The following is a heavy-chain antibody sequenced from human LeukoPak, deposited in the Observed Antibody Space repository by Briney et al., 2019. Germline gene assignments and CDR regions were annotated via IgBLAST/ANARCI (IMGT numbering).Heavy chain of an antibody. J-gene: IGHJ4*02. Sequence: PGGSLRLSCAASGFTFSSYAMQWVRQAPGKGLEWVAVISYDGSNKYYADSVKGRFTISRDNAKNTLYLQMNRLKAEDTAVYYCARDMEMATISGFDYWGQGTLVTVSS. V-gene: IGHV3-30-3*01. D-gene: IGHD5-12*01. CDR1: GFTFSSYA. CDR2: ISYDGSNK. CDR3: ARDMEMATISGFDY.